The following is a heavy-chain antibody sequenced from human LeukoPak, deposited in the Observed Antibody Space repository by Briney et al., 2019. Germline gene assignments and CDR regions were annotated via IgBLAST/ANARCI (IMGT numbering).Heavy chain of an antibody. CDR3: ARRVLLWFGEDLSGPTYYFDY. CDR2: IYYSGST. Sequence: KPSETLSLTCTVSGGSISSSSYYWGWIRQPPGKELEWIGSIYYSGSTYYNPSLKSRVTISVDTSKNQFSLKLSSVTAADTAVYYCARRVLLWFGEDLSGPTYYFDYWGQGTLVTVSS. V-gene: IGHV4-39*01. J-gene: IGHJ4*02. CDR1: GGSISSSSYY. D-gene: IGHD3-10*01.